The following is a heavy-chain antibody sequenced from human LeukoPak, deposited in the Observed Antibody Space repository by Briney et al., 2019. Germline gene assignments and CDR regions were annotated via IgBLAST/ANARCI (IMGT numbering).Heavy chain of an antibody. J-gene: IGHJ4*02. CDR1: KFTFSHYG. CDR3: VKEYHSRGFGAYFDY. V-gene: IGHV3-30*18. Sequence: GGSLRLSCTASKFTFSHYGMQWVRQAPGKGLEWVAVISSDGSIKAYADSVKGRFTLSRDNSINTVDLQMNSLRAEDTAVYYCVKEYHSRGFGAYFDYWGQGTLVTVSS. CDR2: ISSDGSIK. D-gene: IGHD3-3*01.